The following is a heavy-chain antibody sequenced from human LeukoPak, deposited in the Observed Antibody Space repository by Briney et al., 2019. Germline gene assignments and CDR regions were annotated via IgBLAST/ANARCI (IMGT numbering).Heavy chain of an antibody. CDR3: TRASQIDS. Sequence: QAGGSLRLSCAASGFTFSSYWMHWVRQAPGKGLVWFSQINTDGSSTTYADSVKGRFTISRDNAKNTLFLQMNSLRAEDTAVYFCTRASQIDSWGQGTLVTVSS. CDR2: INTDGSST. CDR1: GFTFSSYW. V-gene: IGHV3-74*01. J-gene: IGHJ4*02.